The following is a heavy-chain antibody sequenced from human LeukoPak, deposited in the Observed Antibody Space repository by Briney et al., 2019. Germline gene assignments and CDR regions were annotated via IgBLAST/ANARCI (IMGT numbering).Heavy chain of an antibody. J-gene: IGHJ4*02. V-gene: IGHV4-59*01. D-gene: IGHD3-16*01. CDR1: GGSISGYY. Sequence: SETLSLTYTVSGGSISGYYWTWIRQPPGEALQYIGCIYYTGTTNYNPSLNSRVTISVDTSKNQFALRLSSVTAADTAVYYCARVVGGVGLDYWGQGTLVTVSP. CDR2: IYYTGTT. CDR3: ARVVGGVGLDY.